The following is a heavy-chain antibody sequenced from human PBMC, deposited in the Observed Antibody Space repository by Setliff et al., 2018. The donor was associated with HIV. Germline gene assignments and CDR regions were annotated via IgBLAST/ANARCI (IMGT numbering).Heavy chain of an antibody. D-gene: IGHD1-26*01. J-gene: IGHJ4*02. CDR2: ISYDGSKK. Sequence: GGSLRLSCAASGFTFSTYSMHWVRQAPGKGLEWVAIISYDGSKKYYADSVKGRFTISRDNSKNTLYLQMNSLRAEDTAVYYCARALYGSDSLLDSWGQGTLVTVSS. CDR3: ARALYGSDSLLDS. CDR1: GFTFSTYS. V-gene: IGHV3-30-3*01.